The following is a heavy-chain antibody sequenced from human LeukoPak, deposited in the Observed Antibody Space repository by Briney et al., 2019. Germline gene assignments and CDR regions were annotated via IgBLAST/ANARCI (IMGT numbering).Heavy chain of an antibody. CDR3: ARDRAYDAFDY. CDR2: INPDESHT. J-gene: IGHJ4*02. Sequence: GGSLRLSCAASGFSFSTSWMAWVRQAPGKGLQWVGNINPDESHTDYIDSVKGRFTMSRDNAENSLFLQVHSLRDEDTAVYYCARDRAYDAFDYWGRGPLVTVSS. D-gene: IGHD5-12*01. V-gene: IGHV3-7*01. CDR1: GFSFSTSW.